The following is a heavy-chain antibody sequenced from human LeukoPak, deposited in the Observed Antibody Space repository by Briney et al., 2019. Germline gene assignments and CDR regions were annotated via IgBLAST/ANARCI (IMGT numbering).Heavy chain of an antibody. Sequence: SETLSLTCAVYGGSFSGYYWSWIRQPPGKGLGWIGEINHSGSTNYNPSLKSRVTISVDTSKNQFSLKLNSVTAADTAVYYCARGRKRMDVWGKGTTVTVSS. CDR3: ARGRKRMDV. J-gene: IGHJ6*04. CDR2: INHSGST. CDR1: GGSFSGYY. V-gene: IGHV4-34*01.